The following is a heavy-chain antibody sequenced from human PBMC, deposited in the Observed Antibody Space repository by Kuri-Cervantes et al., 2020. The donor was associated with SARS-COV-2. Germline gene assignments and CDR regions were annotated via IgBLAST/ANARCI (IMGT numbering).Heavy chain of an antibody. Sequence: GESLKISCAASGFTFSGHWIHWVRQAPGKGLEWVAALSADGGSTYYADSVKGRFTVSRDNSKNTLHLQVDNLRAEDTAVYYCAKRLEQQLPGGFDSWGQGTLVTVSS. CDR3: AKRLEQQLPGGFDS. CDR1: GFTFSGHW. V-gene: IGHV3-23*01. D-gene: IGHD6-13*01. J-gene: IGHJ4*02. CDR2: LSADGGST.